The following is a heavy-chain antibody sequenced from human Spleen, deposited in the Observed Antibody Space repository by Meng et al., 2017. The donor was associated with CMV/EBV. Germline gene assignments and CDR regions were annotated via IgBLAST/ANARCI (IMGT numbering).Heavy chain of an antibody. V-gene: IGHV4-39*01. CDR2: IYYSGST. Sequence: SETLSLTCTVSGGSLSSSSYYWGWIRQPPGKKLEWIGSIYYSGSTYYNPSLKSRFTISVDTSKNQFSLKLISVTAADTAVYYGARQAYYDFTKHFDYWGLGTLVTVSS. CDR1: GGSLSSSSYY. CDR3: ARQAYYDFTKHFDY. D-gene: IGHD3-22*01. J-gene: IGHJ4*02.